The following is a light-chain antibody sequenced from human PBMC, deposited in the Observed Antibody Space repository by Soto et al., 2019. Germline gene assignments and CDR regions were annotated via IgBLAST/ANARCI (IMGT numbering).Light chain of an antibody. J-gene: IGKJ1*01. CDR2: DAS. CDR3: QQRSNWPRT. V-gene: IGKV3-11*01. Sequence: EIVLTQSPATLSLSPGERATLSCRASQSVSSYLAWLQQRPGQAPRLLIYDASNRATGIPARFSGSGSGTDFTLTISSLEPEDFAVYYCQQRSNWPRTFGQGTKVEIK. CDR1: QSVSSY.